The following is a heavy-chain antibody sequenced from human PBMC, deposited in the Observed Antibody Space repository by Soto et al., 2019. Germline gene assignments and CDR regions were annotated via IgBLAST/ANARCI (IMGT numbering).Heavy chain of an antibody. CDR3: TRGRNSGDGYNGGGY. J-gene: IGHJ4*02. CDR2: MNPNSGHT. D-gene: IGHD1-1*01. Sequence: ASVKVSCKASGYTFTSFDINWVRQATGQGLEWMGWMNPNSGHTGYAQKFQGRVTMTRGTSISTAYMELSSLRYEDTAVYYCTRGRNSGDGYNGGGYWGQGTLVTVSS. V-gene: IGHV1-8*01. CDR1: GYTFTSFD.